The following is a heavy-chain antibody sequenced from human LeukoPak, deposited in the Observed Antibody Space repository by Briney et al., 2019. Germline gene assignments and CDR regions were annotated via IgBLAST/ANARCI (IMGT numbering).Heavy chain of an antibody. CDR1: GFTFDDYA. V-gene: IGHV3-43*02. CDR2: ISGDGGST. CDR3: AKALYYYDSFGAFGV. D-gene: IGHD3-22*01. J-gene: IGHJ3*01. Sequence: GGSLRLSCAASGFTFDDYAMHWVRQAPGKGLEWVSLISGDGGSTYYADSVKGRFTISRDNSKNSLYLQMNSLRTEDTALYYCAKALYYYDSFGAFGVWGQGTMVTVSS.